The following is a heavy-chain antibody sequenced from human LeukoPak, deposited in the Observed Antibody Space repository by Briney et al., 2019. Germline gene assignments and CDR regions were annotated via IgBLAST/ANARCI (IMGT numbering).Heavy chain of an antibody. CDR2: ISSSSSYI. CDR3: ASGRLRWYFDY. Sequence: GGSLRLSCAASGFTFSSYSMNWVRQAPGKGLEWVSSISSSSSYIYYADSVKGRFTISRDNAKNSLYLQMNSQRAEDTAVYYCASGRLRWYFDYWGQGTLVTVSS. J-gene: IGHJ4*02. V-gene: IGHV3-21*01. CDR1: GFTFSSYS. D-gene: IGHD4-23*01.